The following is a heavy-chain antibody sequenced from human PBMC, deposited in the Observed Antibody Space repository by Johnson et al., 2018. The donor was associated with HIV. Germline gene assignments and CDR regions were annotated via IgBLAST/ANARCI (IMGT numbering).Heavy chain of an antibody. CDR2: IKSKTEGGTT. Sequence: VQLVESGGGLVKPGGSLRLSCAASGFTFSNAWMSWVRQAPGKGLEWVGRIKSKTEGGTTDYAAPVKGRCTMSRDDSKNTLYLQMNSLKTEDTAVYYCTTPFHRHDAFDIWGQGTMVTVS. CDR3: TTPFHRHDAFDI. V-gene: IGHV3-15*01. CDR1: GFTFSNAW. J-gene: IGHJ3*02.